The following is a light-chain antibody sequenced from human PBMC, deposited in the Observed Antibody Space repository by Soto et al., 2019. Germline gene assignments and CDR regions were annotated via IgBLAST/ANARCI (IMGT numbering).Light chain of an antibody. Sequence: QSVLTQPASVSGSPGQSITISCTGTSSDVGVYNYVSWYQQHPGKAPKLMIYDVSNRPSGVSNRFSGSKSGNTASLTISGLQAEDEADYYCSSYTSSRGVFGTGTKLTVL. CDR3: SSYTSSRGV. V-gene: IGLV2-14*01. J-gene: IGLJ1*01. CDR2: DVS. CDR1: SSDVGVYNY.